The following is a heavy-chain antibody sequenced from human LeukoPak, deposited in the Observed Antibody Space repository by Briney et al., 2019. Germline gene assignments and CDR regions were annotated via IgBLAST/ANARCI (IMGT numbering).Heavy chain of an antibody. D-gene: IGHD4-17*01. Sequence: GSLRLSCAASGFTFSSSAMSWVRQAPGKGLEWIGEINHSGSTNYNPSLKSRVTISVDTSKNQFSLKLSSVIAADTAVYYCARGDSGDYHDAFDIWGQGTMVTVSS. CDR3: ARGDSGDYHDAFDI. V-gene: IGHV4-34*01. CDR1: GFTFSSSA. CDR2: INHSGST. J-gene: IGHJ3*02.